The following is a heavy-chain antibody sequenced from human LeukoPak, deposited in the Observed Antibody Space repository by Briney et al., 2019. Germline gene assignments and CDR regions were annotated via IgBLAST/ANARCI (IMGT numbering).Heavy chain of an antibody. J-gene: IGHJ6*03. D-gene: IGHD4-11*01. CDR2: IYSGVST. CDR1: GFTVSSNY. V-gene: IGHV3-66*02. CDR3: ARDDAVTRGAYYYYMDV. Sequence: GGSLRLSCAASGFTVSSNYMSWVRQAPGKGLEWVSVIYSGVSTYYADSVKGRLTISRDNSKNKLYLQMNSLRAEDPAVYYCARDDAVTRGAYYYYMDVWGKGTTVTVSS.